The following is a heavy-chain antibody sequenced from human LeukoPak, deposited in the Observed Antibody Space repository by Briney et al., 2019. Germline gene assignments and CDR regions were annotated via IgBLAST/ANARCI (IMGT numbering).Heavy chain of an antibody. CDR1: GYTFTSYG. D-gene: IGHD3-3*01. J-gene: IGHJ5*02. Sequence: GASVKVSCKASGYTFTSYGISWVRQAPGQGLEWMGWISAYNGNTNYAQKSQGRVTMTTDTSTSTAYMELRSLRSDDTAVYYCARQNGWGLEWLLDRRANNWFDPWGQGTLVTVSS. CDR3: ARQNGWGLEWLLDRRANNWFDP. CDR2: ISAYNGNT. V-gene: IGHV1-18*01.